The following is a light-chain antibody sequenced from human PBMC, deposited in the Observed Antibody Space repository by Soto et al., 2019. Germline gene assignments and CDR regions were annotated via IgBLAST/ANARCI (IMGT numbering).Light chain of an antibody. CDR1: SSNIGRYT. Sequence: QSVLTQPPSASGTPGQRVAISCSGSSSNIGRYTVNWYKQLPGTAPQLLVYRNNERPSGVPARVSGSKSGTSASLAISGLQSEDEADYFCAAWDDSLNGYVFGTGTKLTVL. CDR3: AAWDDSLNGYV. J-gene: IGLJ1*01. CDR2: RNN. V-gene: IGLV1-44*01.